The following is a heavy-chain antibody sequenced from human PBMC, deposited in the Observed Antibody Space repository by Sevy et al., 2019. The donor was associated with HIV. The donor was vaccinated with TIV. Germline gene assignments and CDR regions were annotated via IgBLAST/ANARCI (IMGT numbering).Heavy chain of an antibody. CDR3: ARDRYSYGSEYYMDV. V-gene: IGHV3-30-3*01. CDR2: ISYDGSNK. J-gene: IGHJ6*03. Sequence: GGSLRLSCAASGFTFSSYAMHWVRQAPGKGLEWVAVISYDGSNKYYADSVKGRFTISRDNSKNTLYLQMNSLRAEDTAVYYCARDRYSYGSEYYMDVWGKRTTVTVSS. CDR1: GFTFSSYA. D-gene: IGHD5-18*01.